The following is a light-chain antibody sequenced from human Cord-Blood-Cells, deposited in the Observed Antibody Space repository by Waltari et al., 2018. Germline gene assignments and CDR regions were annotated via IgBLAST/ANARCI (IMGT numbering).Light chain of an antibody. CDR2: EVS. V-gene: IGLV2-23*02. Sequence: QSALTQPASVSGSPGQSITISCTGTSSDVGSYKLVSWYHQHPGKAPKLMIYEVSKRPSGVSNRFSGSKSGNTASLTISGRQAEDEADYYCCSYAGSSTWVFGGGTKLTVL. CDR3: CSYAGSSTWV. CDR1: SSDVGSYKL. J-gene: IGLJ3*02.